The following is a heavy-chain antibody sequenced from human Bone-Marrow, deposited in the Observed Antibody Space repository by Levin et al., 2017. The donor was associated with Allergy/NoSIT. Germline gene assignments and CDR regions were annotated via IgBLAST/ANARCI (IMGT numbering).Heavy chain of an antibody. D-gene: IGHD3-22*01. CDR1: GFTFSSYG. J-gene: IGHJ4*02. CDR3: AKSTYYYDSSGYYYLNY. V-gene: IGHV3-30*18. CDR2: ISYDGSNK. Sequence: SCAASGFTFSSYGMHWVRQAPGKGLEWVAVISYDGSNKYYADSVKGRFTISRDNSKNTLYLQMNSLRAEDTAVYYCAKSTYYYDSSGYYYLNYWGQGTLVTVSS.